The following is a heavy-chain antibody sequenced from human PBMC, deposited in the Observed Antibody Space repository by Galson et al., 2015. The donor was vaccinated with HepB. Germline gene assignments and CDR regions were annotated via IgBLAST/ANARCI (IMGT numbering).Heavy chain of an antibody. CDR3: AKAVALYFYYGLDG. Sequence: SLRLSCATSGFSFSRYAMSWVRQAPGKGLEWVSAITGSGGSTYYADSVKGRFTISRDNSKNTLHLQVNRLRAEDTAVYYCAKAVALYFYYGLDGWGQGTTVTVSS. CDR1: GFSFSRYA. V-gene: IGHV3-23*01. CDR2: ITGSGGST. J-gene: IGHJ6*02.